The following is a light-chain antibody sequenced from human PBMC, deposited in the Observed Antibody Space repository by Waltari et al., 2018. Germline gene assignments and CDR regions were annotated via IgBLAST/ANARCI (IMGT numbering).Light chain of an antibody. CDR3: QQYDNLSLT. CDR2: DAS. J-gene: IGKJ4*01. Sequence: DIQITQSPSSLSASVGDRVTINFQASQDISNYLNWYQQKPGKAPKLLIYDASNLETGVPSRFSGSGSGTDFTCTISSLQPEDIATYYCQQYDNLSLTFGGGTKVEIK. CDR1: QDISNY. V-gene: IGKV1-33*01.